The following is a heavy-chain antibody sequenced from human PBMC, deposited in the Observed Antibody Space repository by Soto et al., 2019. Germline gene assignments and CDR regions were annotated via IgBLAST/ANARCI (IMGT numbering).Heavy chain of an antibody. CDR3: ARGLNIAARRCWFDP. J-gene: IGHJ5*02. V-gene: IGHV4-59*01. D-gene: IGHD6-6*01. CDR1: GGSISSYY. CDR2: IYYSGST. Sequence: SETLSLTCTVSGGSISSYYWSWIRQPPGKGLEWIGYIYYSGSTNYNPSLKSRVTISVDTSKNQFSLKLSSVTAADTAVYYCARGLNIAARRCWFDPWGQGTLVPVSS.